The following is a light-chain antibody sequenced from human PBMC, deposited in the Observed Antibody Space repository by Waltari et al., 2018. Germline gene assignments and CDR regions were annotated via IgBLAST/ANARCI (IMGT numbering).Light chain of an antibody. V-gene: IGKV3-15*01. CDR3: QQYNRWPPLT. J-gene: IGKJ4*01. CDR2: GTS. CDR1: QGVHDN. Sequence: ETVMMQSPATLSVSPGERVTLSCRASQGVHDNLAWYQQKPGQAPRLLIYGTSTRATGIPARFRGTGSGTDFTLTITSLQSEDSALYYCQQYNRWPPLTFSGGTKVEIK.